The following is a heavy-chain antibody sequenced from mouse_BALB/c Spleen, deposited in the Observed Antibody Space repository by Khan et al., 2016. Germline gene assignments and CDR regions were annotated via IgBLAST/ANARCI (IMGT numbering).Heavy chain of an antibody. CDR2: IDPENGDA. CDR3: NPISYGNSYSLDY. V-gene: IGHV14-4*02. Sequence: VQLKQSGAELVTSGASVKLSCTASAFNIKDFYIHWVKQRPDQGLEWIGWIDPENGDAGYAPKFQDKATVTADSSSNTAYLQLSSLTSEDTAVYYWNPISYGNSYSLDYWGQGTSVTVSS. CDR1: AFNIKDFY. J-gene: IGHJ4*01. D-gene: IGHD2-1*01.